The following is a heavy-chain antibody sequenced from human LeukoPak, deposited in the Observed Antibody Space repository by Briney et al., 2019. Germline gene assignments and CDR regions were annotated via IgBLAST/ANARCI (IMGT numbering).Heavy chain of an antibody. Sequence: GGSLRLSCGASGFIFSDYYMSWIRQAPGKGLEWISYISSSGTPKYHADSVKGRFTISRDNAKKSLFLQMNSLRDEDTAVYYCVRDDGHHWFDFWGQGTLVTVSS. J-gene: IGHJ4*02. CDR1: GFIFSDYY. D-gene: IGHD1-1*01. V-gene: IGHV3-11*01. CDR2: ISSSGTPK. CDR3: VRDDGHHWFDF.